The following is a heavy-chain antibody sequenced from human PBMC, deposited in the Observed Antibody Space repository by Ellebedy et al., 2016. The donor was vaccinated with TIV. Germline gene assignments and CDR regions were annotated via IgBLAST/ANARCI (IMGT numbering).Heavy chain of an antibody. Sequence: PGGSLRLSCTASGFTFSSYAMSWVRQAPGKGLEWVAVISYDGSNKYYADSVKGRFTISRDNSKNTLFLQMNSLGAEDTAVYYCARGAGITMFRGVINYWGQGTLVTVSS. CDR1: GFTFSSYA. V-gene: IGHV3-30-3*01. CDR3: ARGAGITMFRGVINY. CDR2: ISYDGSNK. J-gene: IGHJ4*02. D-gene: IGHD3-10*01.